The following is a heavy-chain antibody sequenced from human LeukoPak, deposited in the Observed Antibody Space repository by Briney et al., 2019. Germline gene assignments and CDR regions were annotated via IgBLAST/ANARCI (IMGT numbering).Heavy chain of an antibody. CDR1: GFPFSSFA. V-gene: IGHV3-21*01. CDR3: ARDFHDSGSYDY. Sequence: GGSLRLSCAASGFPFSSFAMNWVRQAPGEGLEWVSSISSGSSYKYYADSVKGRFTISRDNAKNSLYLQMNSLRAEDTAVYYCARDFHDSGSYDYWGQGTLVTVSS. CDR2: ISSGSSYK. J-gene: IGHJ4*02. D-gene: IGHD3-10*01.